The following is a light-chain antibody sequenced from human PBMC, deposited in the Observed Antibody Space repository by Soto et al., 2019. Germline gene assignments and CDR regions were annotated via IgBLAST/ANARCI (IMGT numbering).Light chain of an antibody. CDR3: QQYGTSPRT. V-gene: IGKV3-20*01. CDR2: GAS. CDR1: QSVSSSY. Sequence: EIVLTQSPGTLPLSPGERATLSCRASQSVSSSYLAWYQQKPGQAPRLLIYGASSRANGIPDRFSGSGSGTDFTLTISRPETEDLAVYYCQQYGTSPRTLGQGTKVEIK. J-gene: IGKJ1*01.